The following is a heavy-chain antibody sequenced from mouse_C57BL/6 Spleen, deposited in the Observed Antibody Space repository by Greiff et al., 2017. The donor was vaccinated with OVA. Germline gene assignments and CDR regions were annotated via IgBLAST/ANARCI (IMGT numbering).Heavy chain of an antibody. J-gene: IGHJ1*03. V-gene: IGHV14-4*01. Sequence: EVQLQQSGAELVRPGASVKLSCTASGFNIKDDYMHWVKQRPEQGLEWIGWIDPENGDTEYASKFQGKATITADTSSNTAYLQLSSLTSEDTAVYYCTTSPHYYGSSYEGWYFDVWGTGTTVTVSS. D-gene: IGHD1-1*01. CDR2: IDPENGDT. CDR3: TTSPHYYGSSYEGWYFDV. CDR1: GFNIKDDY.